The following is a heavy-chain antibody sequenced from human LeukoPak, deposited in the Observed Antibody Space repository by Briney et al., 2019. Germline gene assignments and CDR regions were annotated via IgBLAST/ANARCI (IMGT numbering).Heavy chain of an antibody. CDR1: GYTFTGYY. V-gene: IGHV1-2*04. CDR3: AREYYRWEPGYFDY. D-gene: IGHD1-14*01. Sequence: ASVKVSCKASGYTFTGYYMHWVRQAPGQGLEWMGWINPNSGGTNYAQKFQGWVTMTRDTSISTAYMELSRLRSDDTAVYYRAREYYRWEPGYFDYWGQGTLVTVSS. CDR2: INPNSGGT. J-gene: IGHJ4*02.